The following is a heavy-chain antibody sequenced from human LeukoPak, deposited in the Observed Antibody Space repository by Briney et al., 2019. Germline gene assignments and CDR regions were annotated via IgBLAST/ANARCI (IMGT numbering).Heavy chain of an antibody. V-gene: IGHV1-18*01. J-gene: IGHJ3*02. CDR1: GYTFTSYG. D-gene: IGHD3-16*01. Sequence: GASVKVSCKASGYTFTSYGISWVRQAPGQGLEWMGWISAYNGNTNYAQKLQGRVTMTTDTSTSTAYMELRSLRSDDTAVYYCARVEVWDPTQPDDAFDIWGQGTMVTVSS. CDR2: ISAYNGNT. CDR3: ARVEVWDPTQPDDAFDI.